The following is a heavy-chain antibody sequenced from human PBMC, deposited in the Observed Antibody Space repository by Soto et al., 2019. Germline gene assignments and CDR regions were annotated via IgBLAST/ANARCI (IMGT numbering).Heavy chain of an antibody. V-gene: IGHV1-58*01. Sequence: GASVKVSCKASGFTFTSSSVQWVRQARGQRLEWIGWIVVGSGNTNYAQKFQERVTITRDMSTSTAYMELSSLRSEDTAVYYGAAAPTTVNDAFDIWGQGTTVTVSS. CDR2: IVVGSGNT. J-gene: IGHJ3*02. D-gene: IGHD4-17*01. CDR3: AAAPTTVNDAFDI. CDR1: GFTFTSSS.